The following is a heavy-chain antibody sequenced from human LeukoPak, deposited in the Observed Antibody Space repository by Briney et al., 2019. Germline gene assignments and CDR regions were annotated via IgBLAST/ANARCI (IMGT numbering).Heavy chain of an antibody. Sequence: PSETLSLTSAVYGGSFSGYYWSWIRQPPGKGLEWIGEINHSGSTNYNPSLKSRVTISVDTSKNQFSLKLSSVTAADTAVYYCARFPYTYYYDSSGYYSIDYWGQGTLVTVSS. D-gene: IGHD3-22*01. V-gene: IGHV4-34*01. CDR1: GGSFSGYY. J-gene: IGHJ4*02. CDR3: ARFPYTYYYDSSGYYSIDY. CDR2: INHSGST.